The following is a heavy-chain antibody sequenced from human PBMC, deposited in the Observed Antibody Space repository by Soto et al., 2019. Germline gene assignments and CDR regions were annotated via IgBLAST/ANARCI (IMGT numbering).Heavy chain of an antibody. V-gene: IGHV4-34*01. D-gene: IGHD1-26*01. CDR2: FYDGGTI. CDR3: ARGKWADRFAN. J-gene: IGHJ5*02. CDR1: GESLNYFY. Sequence: VHLQQWGAGLLKPSETLSLTCAVYGESLNYFYWSWIRQAPGKGLEWIGEFYDGGTINYNPSLKSRGAILATTSSNQFSLRLTSVTAADTAIYYCARGKWADRFANWGQGTLVTVSS.